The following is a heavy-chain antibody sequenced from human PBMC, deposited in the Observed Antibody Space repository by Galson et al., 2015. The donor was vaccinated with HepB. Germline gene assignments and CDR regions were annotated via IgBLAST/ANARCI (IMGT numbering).Heavy chain of an antibody. D-gene: IGHD2-2*01. Sequence: SVKVSCKASGFTFTSSPVQWVRQARGQRLEWIGWIVVGSGNTNYAQKFQERVTITRDMSTSTAYMELSSLRSEDTAVYYCAAVGQGYCSSTSCYPAAFDIWGQGTMVTVSS. J-gene: IGHJ3*02. V-gene: IGHV1-58*01. CDR2: IVVGSGNT. CDR1: GFTFTSSP. CDR3: AAVGQGYCSSTSCYPAAFDI.